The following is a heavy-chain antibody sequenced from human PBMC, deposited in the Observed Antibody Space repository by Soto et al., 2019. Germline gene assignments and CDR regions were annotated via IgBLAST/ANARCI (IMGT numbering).Heavy chain of an antibody. V-gene: IGHV3-53*04. J-gene: IGHJ6*02. D-gene: IGHD3-10*01. CDR2: LHSGGDT. CDR1: GIPVSSNY. Sequence: EVQLVESGGGLVQPGGSLRLSCAASGIPVSSNYMTWVRQAPGKWLEWVSVLHSGGDTYYANSVKGRFTISRHDSTNTLFLQMNSLTAEDTAVYYCARDGPYYYASRMDVWGQGTTVTVSS. CDR3: ARDGPYYYASRMDV.